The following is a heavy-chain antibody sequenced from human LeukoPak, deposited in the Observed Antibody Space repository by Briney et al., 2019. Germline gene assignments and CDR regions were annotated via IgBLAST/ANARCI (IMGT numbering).Heavy chain of an antibody. D-gene: IGHD2-21*02. CDR1: GGSISSSSYY. Sequence: PSETLSLTCTVSGGSISSSSYYWGWIRQPPGKGLEWIGSIYYSGSTYYNPSLKSRVTISVDTSKNQFSLKLSSVTAADTAVYYCARLGVGDADAFDIWGQGTMVTVSS. J-gene: IGHJ3*02. CDR2: IYYSGST. V-gene: IGHV4-39*01. CDR3: ARLGVGDADAFDI.